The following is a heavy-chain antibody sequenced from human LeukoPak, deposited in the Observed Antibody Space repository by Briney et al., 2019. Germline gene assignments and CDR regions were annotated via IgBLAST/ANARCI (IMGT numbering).Heavy chain of an antibody. CDR2: IYHNGKT. Sequence: PSETLSLTCSVSSGSISSSSNYWGWIRHPPGKGLEWIGSIYHNGKTSYNPSLTSRVTISVDTSKNQFSLKLSSVTAADTAVYYCAIDQYENIGPGNHWFGPWGQGTLVTVSS. CDR3: AIDQYENIGPGNHWFGP. J-gene: IGHJ5*02. CDR1: SGSISSSSNY. V-gene: IGHV4-39*02. D-gene: IGHD2/OR15-2a*01.